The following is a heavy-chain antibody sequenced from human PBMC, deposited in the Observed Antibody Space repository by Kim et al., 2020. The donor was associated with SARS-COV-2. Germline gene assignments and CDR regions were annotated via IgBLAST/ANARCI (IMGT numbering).Heavy chain of an antibody. CDR1: GFTFSSYW. CDR2: IKSDGSST. D-gene: IGHD6-13*01. V-gene: IGHV3-74*01. Sequence: GGSLRLSCAASGFTFSSYWMHWVRQAPGKGLVWVSRIKSDGSSTSYADSVKGRFTISRDNAKNTLYLQMNSLRAEDTAVYYCARGGESSSWYVVDYYYYGMDVWCQGSTVTVSS. J-gene: IGHJ6*02. CDR3: ARGGESSSWYVVDYYYYGMDV.